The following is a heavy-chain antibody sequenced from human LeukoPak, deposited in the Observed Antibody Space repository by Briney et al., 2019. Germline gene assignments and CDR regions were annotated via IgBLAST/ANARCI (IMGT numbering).Heavy chain of an antibody. Sequence: GESLKISCKGFGFTSTNNWIGWVRQKPGKGLEWMGIIYLGDSDVRYCPSFQGQVTISADKSTTTAYLQWSSLKASDTAMYYCARHPSFYSGWPLDYWGQGTLVTVSS. CDR1: GFTSTNNW. D-gene: IGHD6-19*01. CDR3: ARHPSFYSGWPLDY. CDR2: IYLGDSDV. V-gene: IGHV5-51*01. J-gene: IGHJ4*02.